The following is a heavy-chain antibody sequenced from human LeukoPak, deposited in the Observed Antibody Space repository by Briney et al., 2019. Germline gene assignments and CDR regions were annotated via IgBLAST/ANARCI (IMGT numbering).Heavy chain of an antibody. Sequence: SETLSLTCTVSGGSISSRSYYWRWIRQPPGKGLEWIGSIYYSGSSYYNPSLKSRVTISVDTSKNQFSLKLSSVTAADTAVYYCARLEAGEYSSSSRFPYFDYWGQGTLVTVSS. CDR3: ARLEAGEYSSSSRFPYFDY. J-gene: IGHJ4*02. CDR2: IYYSGSS. CDR1: GGSISSRSYY. V-gene: IGHV4-39*01. D-gene: IGHD6-6*01.